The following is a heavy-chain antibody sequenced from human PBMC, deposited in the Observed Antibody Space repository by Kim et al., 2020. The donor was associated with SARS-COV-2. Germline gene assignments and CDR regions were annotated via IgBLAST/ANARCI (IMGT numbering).Heavy chain of an antibody. D-gene: IGHD3-10*01. J-gene: IGHJ6*02. CDR3: ARVMVRGVIIGGHYYYYGMDV. CDR2: IIPILGIA. V-gene: IGHV1-69*04. CDR1: GGTFSSYA. Sequence: SVKVSCKASGGTFSSYAISWVRQAPGQGLEWMGRIIPILGIANYAQKFQGRVTITADKSTSTAYMELSSLRSEDTAVYYCARVMVRGVIIGGHYYYYGMDVWGQGTTVTVSS.